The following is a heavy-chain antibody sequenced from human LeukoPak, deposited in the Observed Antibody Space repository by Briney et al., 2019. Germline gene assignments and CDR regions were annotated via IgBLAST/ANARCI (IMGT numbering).Heavy chain of an antibody. J-gene: IGHJ4*02. V-gene: IGHV4-30-2*01. CDR1: GGSISSGGYY. Sequence: SETLSLTCTVSGGSISSGGYYWSWIRQPPGKGLEWIGYIYHSGSTYYNPSLKSRVTISVDRSKNQFSLKLSSVTAADTAVYYCARHVVKWFGELRAYYFDYWGQGTLVTVSS. CDR3: ARHVVKWFGELRAYYFDY. CDR2: IYHSGST. D-gene: IGHD3-10*01.